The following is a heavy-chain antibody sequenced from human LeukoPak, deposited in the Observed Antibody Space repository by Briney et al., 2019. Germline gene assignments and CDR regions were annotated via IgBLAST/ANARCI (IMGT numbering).Heavy chain of an antibody. Sequence: QPGGSLRLSCTASGFTFSTYAMSWVRQAPGKGLEWISGISSGGDGRNYADSVKGRFTISRDNSKNTLYLQMNSLRAEDTATFYCAKTDGVAAADYWGQGTLVTVSS. V-gene: IGHV3-23*01. CDR2: ISSGGDGR. D-gene: IGHD6-13*01. CDR1: GFTFSTYA. CDR3: AKTDGVAAADY. J-gene: IGHJ4*02.